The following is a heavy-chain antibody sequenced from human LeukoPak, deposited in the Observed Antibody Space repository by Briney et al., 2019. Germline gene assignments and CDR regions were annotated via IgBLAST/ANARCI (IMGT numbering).Heavy chain of an antibody. CDR3: AKVGVRGVIMGYFDY. V-gene: IGHV3-33*06. D-gene: IGHD3-10*01. Sequence: PGRSLRLSCAASGFTFSSYGMHWVRQAPGKGVEGVAVIWYDGSNKKYAESVKGRFNISRDNYKKKVYLQMNSLRAEDTALYYCAKVGVRGVIMGYFDYWGQGTLVTVSS. CDR2: IWYDGSNK. J-gene: IGHJ4*02. CDR1: GFTFSSYG.